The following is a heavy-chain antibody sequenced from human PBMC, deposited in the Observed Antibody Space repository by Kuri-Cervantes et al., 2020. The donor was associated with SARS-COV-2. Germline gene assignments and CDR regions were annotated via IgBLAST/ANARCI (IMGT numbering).Heavy chain of an antibody. D-gene: IGHD3-16*01. CDR3: ATAVWGIYYYYGMDV. CDR1: GFTFISYE. CDR2: ISSSGSTI. Sequence: GGSLRPSWAASGFTFISYEMNWVRQAPGKGLEWVSYISSSGSTIYYADSVKGRFTIYRDNAKNSLYLQMNSLRAQDTAVYYCATAVWGIYYYYGMDVWGQGTTVTVSS. V-gene: IGHV3-48*03. J-gene: IGHJ6*02.